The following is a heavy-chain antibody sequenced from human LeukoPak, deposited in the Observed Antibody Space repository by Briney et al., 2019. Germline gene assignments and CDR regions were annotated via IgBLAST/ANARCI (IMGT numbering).Heavy chain of an antibody. V-gene: IGHV4-34*01. Sequence: SETLSLTCTVSGGSISSYYWSWIRQPPGKGLEWIGEINHSGSTNYNPSLKSRVTISVDTSKNQFSLKLSSVTAADTAVYYCARGSAAGRMPFDYWGQGTLVTVSS. D-gene: IGHD6-13*01. CDR3: ARGSAAGRMPFDY. CDR2: INHSGST. J-gene: IGHJ4*02. CDR1: GGSISSYY.